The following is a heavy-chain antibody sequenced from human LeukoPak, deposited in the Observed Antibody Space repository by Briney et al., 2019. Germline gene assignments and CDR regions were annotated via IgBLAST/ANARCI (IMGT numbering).Heavy chain of an antibody. J-gene: IGHJ5*02. Sequence: PSETLSLTCAVYGGSFSSYYWSWIRQSPGKGLEWIGEINHSGTTKYNPSLKSRVTISVDTPQNQFSLRPSSVTAADTAVYYCTRNNWFDPWGQGTLVTVSS. V-gene: IGHV4-34*01. CDR1: GGSFSSYY. CDR3: TRNNWFDP. CDR2: INHSGTT.